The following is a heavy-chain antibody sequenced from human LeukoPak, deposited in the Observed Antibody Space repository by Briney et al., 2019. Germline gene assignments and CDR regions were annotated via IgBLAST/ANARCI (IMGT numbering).Heavy chain of an antibody. CDR3: AKDRIQSYIAATGTSFDN. CDR1: GFTFSSYA. J-gene: IGHJ4*02. Sequence: GGSLRLSCAASGFTFSSYAMSWVRQAPGKGLEWVSGISGRGGSTFYADSVKGRVTISRDNSKNTLYLQMNSLRAEDTAVYYCAKDRIQSYIAATGTSFDNWGQGTLATVSS. V-gene: IGHV3-23*01. D-gene: IGHD6-13*01. CDR2: ISGRGGST.